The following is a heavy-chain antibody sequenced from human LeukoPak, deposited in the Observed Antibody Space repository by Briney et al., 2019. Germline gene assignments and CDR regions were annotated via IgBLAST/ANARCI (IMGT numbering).Heavy chain of an antibody. Sequence: PGGSLRLSCAASGFTFSSYGMHWVRQAPGKGLEWVAFIRYDGSNKYYADSVKGRFTISRDNSKNTLYLQMNSLRAEDTAVYYCAKVRYSSSSRWGEFGYWGQGTLVTVSS. CDR3: AKVRYSSSSRWGEFGY. CDR1: GFTFSSYG. CDR2: IRYDGSNK. J-gene: IGHJ4*02. D-gene: IGHD6-6*01. V-gene: IGHV3-30*02.